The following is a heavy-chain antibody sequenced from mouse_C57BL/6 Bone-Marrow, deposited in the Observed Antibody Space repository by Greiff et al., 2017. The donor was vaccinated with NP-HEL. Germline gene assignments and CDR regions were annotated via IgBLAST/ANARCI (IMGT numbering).Heavy chain of an antibody. CDR3: ARWGVGDY. D-gene: IGHD1-1*01. J-gene: IGHJ2*01. CDR2: IYPGDGDT. CDR1: GYAFSSSW. Sequence: VKLMESGPELVKPGASVKISCKASGYAFSSSWMNWVKQRPGKGLEWIGRIYPGDGDTNYNGKFKGKATLTADKSSSTAYMQLSSLTSEDSAVYFCARWGVGDYWGQGTTLTVSS. V-gene: IGHV1-82*01.